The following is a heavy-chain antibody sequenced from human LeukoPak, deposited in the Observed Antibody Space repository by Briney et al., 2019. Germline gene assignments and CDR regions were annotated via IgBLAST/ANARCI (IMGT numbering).Heavy chain of an antibody. J-gene: IGHJ5*02. CDR1: VGSISSSSYS. CDR2: IYYSGST. D-gene: IGHD2-2*01. Sequence: PSETLSLTCSVSVGSISSSSYSWGWIRQPPGKGLEWIGCIYYSGSTYYNPSLKSRVTISVDTSKNQFSLKLSSVTAADTAVYYCARHHAGLYCSSTSCLNWFDPWGQGTLVTVSS. CDR3: ARHHAGLYCSSTSCLNWFDP. V-gene: IGHV4-39*01.